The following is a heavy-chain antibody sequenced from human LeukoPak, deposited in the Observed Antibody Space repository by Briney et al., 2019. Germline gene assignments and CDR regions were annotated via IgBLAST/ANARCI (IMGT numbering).Heavy chain of an antibody. Sequence: HPGGSLRLSCAASGFTFSSYWMHRVRQAPGKGLVWVSRINTDGSSTSYADSVKGRFTISRDNAKNTLYLQMNSLRAEDTAVYYCAKNGYSSGWYLDYWGQGTLVTVSS. J-gene: IGHJ4*02. CDR3: AKNGYSSGWYLDY. V-gene: IGHV3-74*01. CDR2: INTDGSST. D-gene: IGHD6-19*01. CDR1: GFTFSSYW.